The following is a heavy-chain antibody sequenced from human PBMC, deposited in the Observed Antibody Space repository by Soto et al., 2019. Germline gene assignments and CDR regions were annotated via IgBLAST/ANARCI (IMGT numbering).Heavy chain of an antibody. V-gene: IGHV3-48*02. CDR3: ARDLSRGH. CDR1: GVTVRSYR. D-gene: IGHD6-25*01. Sequence: PWGSIRLSCAASGVTVRSYRMDWVRQAPGKGLEWVSYITSRSSSIYYADSVKGRFTISRDNAKNSLYLQMNSLRDEDTAVYYCARDLSRGHWGQGTLVTVSS. CDR2: ITSRSSSI. J-gene: IGHJ4*02.